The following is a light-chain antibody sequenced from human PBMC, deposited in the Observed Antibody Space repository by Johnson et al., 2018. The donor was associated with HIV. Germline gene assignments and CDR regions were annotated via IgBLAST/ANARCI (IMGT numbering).Light chain of an antibody. J-gene: IGLJ1*01. CDR1: SSNIGNNY. Sequence: QPVLTQPPSVSAAPGQKVTISCSGSSSNIGNNYVSWYQQLPGTAPKLLIYENNKRPSGIPDRFSGSKSGTSATLGITALQTGTEADYYCGTWGTGIGGGGFGTGTKVTVL. V-gene: IGLV1-51*02. CDR3: GTWGTGIGGGG. CDR2: ENN.